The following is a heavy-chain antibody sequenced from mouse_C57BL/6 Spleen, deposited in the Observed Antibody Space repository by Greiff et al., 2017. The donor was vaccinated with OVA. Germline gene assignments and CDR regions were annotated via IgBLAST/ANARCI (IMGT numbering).Heavy chain of an antibody. Sequence: VQLQQPGAELVRPGSSVKLSCKASGYTFTSYWMHWVKQRPIQGLEWIGNIDPSDSETHYNQKFKDKATLTVDKSSSTAYMQLSSLTSEDSAVYYCARGRYGYDSYWYFDVWGTGTTVTVSS. CDR3: ARGRYGYDSYWYFDV. J-gene: IGHJ1*03. CDR2: IDPSDSET. D-gene: IGHD2-2*01. CDR1: GYTFTSYW. V-gene: IGHV1-52*01.